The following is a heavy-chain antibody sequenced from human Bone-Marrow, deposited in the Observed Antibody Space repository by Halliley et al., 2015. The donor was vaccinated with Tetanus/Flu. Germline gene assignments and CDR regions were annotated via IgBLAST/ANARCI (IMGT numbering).Heavy chain of an antibody. CDR3: ARHGLFSGSYLHSDS. CDR2: IYPDDPDT. J-gene: IGHJ1*01. D-gene: IGHD3-10*01. Sequence: MGIIYPDDPDTRYNPSFQAHVTISADISSSTAYLQWSSLQASDSAMYYCARHGLFSGSYLHSDSWGQGTLVTVSS. V-gene: IGHV5-51*01.